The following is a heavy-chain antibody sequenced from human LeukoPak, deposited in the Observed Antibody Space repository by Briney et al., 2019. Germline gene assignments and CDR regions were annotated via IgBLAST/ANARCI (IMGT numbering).Heavy chain of an antibody. J-gene: IGHJ4*02. CDR2: ISSSGSTI. D-gene: IGHD3-22*01. CDR1: GFTFSSYE. V-gene: IGHV3-48*03. CDR3: AREYYYDSSGYYLGPVDY. Sequence: GSLRLSCAASGFTFSSYEMNWVRQAPGKGPEWVSYISSSGSTIYYADSVKGRFTISRDNAKNSLYLQMNSLRAEDTAVYYCAREYYYDSSGYYLGPVDYWGQGTLVTVSS.